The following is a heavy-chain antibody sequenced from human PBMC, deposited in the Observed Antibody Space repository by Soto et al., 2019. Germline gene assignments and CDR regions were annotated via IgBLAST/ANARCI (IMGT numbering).Heavy chain of an antibody. J-gene: IGHJ6*02. D-gene: IGHD2-21*02. CDR1: GYTFTNYG. V-gene: IGHV1-18*01. CDR2: ISAYNGNI. Sequence: ASVKVSCKASGYTFTNYGISWVRQAPGQGLEWMGWISAYNGNINYAQKLQGRVTMTTDTSTSTAYMELRSLRSDDTAMYYCASSYCGGNCYSILCLDYHYYGKEVWTQGTTVTVS. CDR3: ASSYCGGNCYSILCLDYHYYGKEV.